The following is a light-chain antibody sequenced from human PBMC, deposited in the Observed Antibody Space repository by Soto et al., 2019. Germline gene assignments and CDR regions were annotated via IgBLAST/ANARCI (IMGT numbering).Light chain of an antibody. V-gene: IGKV1-27*01. Sequence: DIQMTQSPTSLSASVGDRVTITCRASQGIRNFVAWYQQKPGKAPKLLIYAASTLQSGVPSRFSGSGSGTDLTLSINHLEPDDAETYPSHKYGIVPVFGPGTKVDIK. CDR1: QGIRNF. CDR3: HKYGIVPV. CDR2: AAS. J-gene: IGKJ3*01.